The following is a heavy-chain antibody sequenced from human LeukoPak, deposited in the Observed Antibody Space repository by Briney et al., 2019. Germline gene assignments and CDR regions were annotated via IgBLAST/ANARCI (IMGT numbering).Heavy chain of an antibody. CDR3: ARTQSQSGSYRYYFAY. D-gene: IGHD1-26*01. CDR1: GGSVGSGGYY. J-gene: IGHJ4*02. V-gene: IGHV4-61*08. Sequence: SETLSLTCTVSGGSVGSGGYYWSWIRQPPGGGLEWIVDIYYIRNTNYNPSLKSRVTMSLDPSKNQFSLKLNSVTAADTAVYYCARTQSQSGSYRYYFAYWGQGTLVTVSS. CDR2: IYYIRNT.